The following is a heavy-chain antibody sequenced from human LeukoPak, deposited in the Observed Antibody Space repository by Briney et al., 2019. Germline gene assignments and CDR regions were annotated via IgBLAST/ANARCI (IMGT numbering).Heavy chain of an antibody. V-gene: IGHV4-30-4*08. D-gene: IGHD6-19*01. CDR3: ARGGSSGWSYYFDY. J-gene: IGHJ4*02. CDR2: IYYSEST. Sequence: SETLSLTCTVSGGSISSGDYYWSWIRQPPGKGLEWIGYIYYSESTYYNPSLKSRLTISVDTSKNQFSLKLSSVTAADTAVYYCARGGSSGWSYYFDYWGQGTLVTVSS. CDR1: GGSISSGDYY.